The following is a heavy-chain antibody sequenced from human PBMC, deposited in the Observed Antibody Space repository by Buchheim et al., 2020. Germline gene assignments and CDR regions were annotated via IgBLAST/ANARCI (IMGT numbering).Heavy chain of an antibody. V-gene: IGHV4-34*01. D-gene: IGHD2-15*01. Sequence: QVQLQQWGAGLLKPSETLSLTCAVYGGSFSGYYWSWIRQPPGKGLEWIGEINHSGSTNYNPSLKSRVTISVDTSKNQFSLNLSSVTAADTAVYYCARVVVVVAATPYPRWFDPWGQGTL. J-gene: IGHJ5*02. CDR3: ARVVVVVAATPYPRWFDP. CDR2: INHSGST. CDR1: GGSFSGYY.